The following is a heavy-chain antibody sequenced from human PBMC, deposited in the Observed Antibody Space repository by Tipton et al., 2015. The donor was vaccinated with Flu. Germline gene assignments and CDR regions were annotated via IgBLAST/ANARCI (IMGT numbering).Heavy chain of an antibody. CDR2: ISYSGNT. J-gene: IGHJ4*02. Sequence: VKPSETLSLTCTVSGGSINSYFWSWIRQPPGKGLEWIGGISYSGNTYYNPSLKSRVAISVDTSKNQFSLRLTSVTAADTAVYYCARLSYYDVDLRNFYFEDWGQGILVTVSS. V-gene: IGHV4-59*05. D-gene: IGHD3-10*02. CDR1: GGSINSYF. CDR3: ARLSYYDVDLRNFYFED.